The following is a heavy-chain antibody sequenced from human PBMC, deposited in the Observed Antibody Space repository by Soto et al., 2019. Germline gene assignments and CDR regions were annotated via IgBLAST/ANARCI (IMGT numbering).Heavy chain of an antibody. CDR1: GFSLSTSGVG. J-gene: IGHJ4*02. CDR3: AHTTYSSYFDY. CDR2: IYWDDDK. D-gene: IGHD6-19*01. Sequence: QITLKESGPTLVKPTQTLTLTCTFSGFSLSTSGVGVGWIRQPPGKALEWLALIYWDDDKRYSPSLKIRLTITKDTSKNQVVLTMTNMDPVDTATYYCAHTTYSSYFDYWGQGTLVTVSS. V-gene: IGHV2-5*02.